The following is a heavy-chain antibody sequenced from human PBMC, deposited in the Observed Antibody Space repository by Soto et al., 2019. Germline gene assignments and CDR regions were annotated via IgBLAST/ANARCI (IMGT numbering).Heavy chain of an antibody. Sequence: QVQLVQSGAEVKKPGASVKVSCKASGYTFTSYDINWVRQATGQGLEWMGWMNPNSGNTGYVQKFQGRVTMTRNTSISTAYMELSSLRSEDTAVYYCARSRSGRRHQGGGFDPWGQGTLVTVSS. CDR1: GYTFTSYD. J-gene: IGHJ5*02. D-gene: IGHD1-26*01. CDR2: MNPNSGNT. CDR3: ARSRSGRRHQGGGFDP. V-gene: IGHV1-8*01.